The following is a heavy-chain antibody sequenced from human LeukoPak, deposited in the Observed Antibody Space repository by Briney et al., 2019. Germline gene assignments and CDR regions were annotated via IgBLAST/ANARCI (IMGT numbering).Heavy chain of an antibody. V-gene: IGHV1-69*13. CDR1: GGTFSSYA. CDR3: ARDLHGDAFDI. J-gene: IGHJ3*02. CDR2: IIPIFGAA. Sequence: GASVKVSCKASGGTFSSYAISWVRQALGQGLEWMGGIIPIFGAANYAQKFQGRVTITADESTSTAYMELSSLRSEDTAVYYCARDLHGDAFDIWGQGTMVTVSS.